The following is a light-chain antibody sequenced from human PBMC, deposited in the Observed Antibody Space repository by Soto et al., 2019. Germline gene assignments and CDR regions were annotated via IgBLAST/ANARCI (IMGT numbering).Light chain of an antibody. CDR2: AAS. CDR1: QGISNY. CDR3: QQRSSWLFT. J-gene: IGKJ3*01. V-gene: IGKV3-11*01. Sequence: EVVFTQSPATLSVSPGEGATLSCRASQGISNYLAWYQQKPGQVPRLLIYAASTWATGIPARFSGSGSGTDFTLTISSLEPEDFAVYYCQQRSSWLFTFGPGTKVDIK.